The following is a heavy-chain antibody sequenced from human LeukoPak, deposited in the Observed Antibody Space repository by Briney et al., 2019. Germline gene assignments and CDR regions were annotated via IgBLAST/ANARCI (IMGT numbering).Heavy chain of an antibody. J-gene: IGHJ4*02. CDR1: GYTFIGYY. D-gene: IGHD3-22*01. CDR3: AREDSSGYDY. Sequence: EASVKVSCKASGYTFIGYYIHWVRQASGQGLEWMGWINPNSGGTNYAQNFQGRVTMTRDTSISTAYMEVSRLRSDDTAVYYCAREDSSGYDYWGQGTLVTVSS. CDR2: INPNSGGT. V-gene: IGHV1-2*02.